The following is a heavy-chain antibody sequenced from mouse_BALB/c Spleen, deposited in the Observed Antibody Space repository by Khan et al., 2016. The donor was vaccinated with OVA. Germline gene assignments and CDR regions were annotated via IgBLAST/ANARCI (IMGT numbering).Heavy chain of an antibody. CDR1: GFSLTDYG. V-gene: IGHV2-6-5*01. CDR3: AKHLSLYPYNFDY. CDR2: IWGGGST. J-gene: IGHJ2*01. D-gene: IGHD6-1*01. Sequence: QVQLKESGPGLVAPSQSLSITCTVSGFSLTDYGVSWIRQPPGKGLEWLGVIWGGGSTYYNSALKSRLSISKDNSKRQVFLKMNSLQTDDTAMYDCAKHLSLYPYNFDYWGQGTTLTVSS.